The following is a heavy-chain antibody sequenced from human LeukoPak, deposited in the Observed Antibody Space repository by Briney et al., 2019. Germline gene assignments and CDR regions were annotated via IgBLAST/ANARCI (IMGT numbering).Heavy chain of an antibody. CDR1: GFTFVNYA. CDR2: ISGSAIST. CDR3: AKFNLFRGGVPATNNWFDP. J-gene: IGHJ5*02. Sequence: GGSLRLSCAASGFTFVNYAMSWVRQAPEKGLEWVSTISGSAISTYYADSVKGRSTISRDNSKNTLYLQMNSLRAEDTAVYHCAKFNLFRGGVPATNNWFDPWGQGTLVTVSS. V-gene: IGHV3-23*01. D-gene: IGHD3-10*01.